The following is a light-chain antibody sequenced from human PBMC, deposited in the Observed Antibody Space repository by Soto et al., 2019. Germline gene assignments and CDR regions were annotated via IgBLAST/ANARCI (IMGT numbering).Light chain of an antibody. Sequence: QLVLTQSYSASASLGSSVKLTCTLSSGHSSYIIAWHQQQPGKAPRYLMKLEGSGSYNKGSGVPDRFSGSSSGADRYLTISNLQSEDVADYYCETWDSNSRLFGGGTKLTVL. CDR2: LEGSGSY. V-gene: IGLV4-60*03. J-gene: IGLJ3*02. CDR3: ETWDSNSRL. CDR1: SGHSSYI.